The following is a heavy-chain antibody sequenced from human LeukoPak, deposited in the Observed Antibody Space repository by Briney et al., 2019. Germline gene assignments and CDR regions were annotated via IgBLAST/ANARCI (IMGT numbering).Heavy chain of an antibody. D-gene: IGHD3-22*01. Sequence: SETLSLTCTVSGGSIRSSSYYWGWIRQPPGKGLEWIGSIYYSGSTYYNPSLRSRVTISAHTSKNQFSLKLSSVTAADTAVYYCARPVYDSSGYFLYWGQGTLVTVSS. CDR2: IYYSGST. V-gene: IGHV4-39*01. J-gene: IGHJ4*02. CDR1: GGSIRSSSYY. CDR3: ARPVYDSSGYFLY.